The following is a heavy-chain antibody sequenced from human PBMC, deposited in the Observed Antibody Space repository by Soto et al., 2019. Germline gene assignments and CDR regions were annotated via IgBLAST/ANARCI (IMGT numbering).Heavy chain of an antibody. CDR2: TYYSGST. CDR1: GGPSSSYY. CDR3: ARAYCSGGSCYSAGGFDP. Sequence: PSETLSLTCTVSGGPSSSYYWSWIRQPPGKGLEWIGYTYYSGSTNYNPSLKSRVTISVDTSKNQFSLKLSSVTAADTAVYYCARAYCSGGSCYSAGGFDPWGQGTLVTVSS. V-gene: IGHV4-59*01. J-gene: IGHJ5*02. D-gene: IGHD2-15*01.